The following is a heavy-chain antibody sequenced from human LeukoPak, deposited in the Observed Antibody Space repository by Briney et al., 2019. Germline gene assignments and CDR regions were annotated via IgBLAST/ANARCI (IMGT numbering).Heavy chain of an antibody. Sequence: GASVKVSCKASGYTFTTYYIHWVRQAPGQGLEWMGGIIPIFGTANYAQKFQGRVTITADESTSTAYMELSSLRSEDTAVYYCARDPLGYCSSTSCYSPWFDPWGQGTLVTVSS. CDR1: GYTFTTYY. CDR3: ARDPLGYCSSTSCYSPWFDP. CDR2: IIPIFGTA. V-gene: IGHV1-69*13. J-gene: IGHJ5*02. D-gene: IGHD2-2*01.